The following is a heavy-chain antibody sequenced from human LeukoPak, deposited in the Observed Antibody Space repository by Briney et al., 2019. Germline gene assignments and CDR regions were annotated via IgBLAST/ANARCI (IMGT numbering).Heavy chain of an antibody. CDR3: AKDLLNWASFDY. CDR1: GFTFNSYA. D-gene: IGHD7-27*01. J-gene: IGHJ4*02. V-gene: IGHV3-23*01. Sequence: GGSLRLSCATSGFTFNSYAMSWVRQAPGKGLEWVSAISGSGGSTYYADSVKGRFTISRDNSKNTLSLQMNSLRAEDMAVYYCAKDLLNWASFDYWGQGTLVTVSS. CDR2: ISGSGGST.